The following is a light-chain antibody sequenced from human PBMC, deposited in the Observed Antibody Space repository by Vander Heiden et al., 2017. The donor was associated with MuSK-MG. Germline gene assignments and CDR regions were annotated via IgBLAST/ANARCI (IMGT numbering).Light chain of an antibody. CDR2: AAS. CDR3: QHRNYYPPT. J-gene: IGKJ4*01. Sequence: DIQLTQSPSFLSASVGDRVAITCRARQDISTYLAWYQQQPGKAPNRLIYAASTLQSGVPSRFSGSGSGTEFTLTISSLQPEDFAVYYWQHRNYYPPTFGGGTQVDIK. V-gene: IGKV1-9*01. CDR1: QDISTY.